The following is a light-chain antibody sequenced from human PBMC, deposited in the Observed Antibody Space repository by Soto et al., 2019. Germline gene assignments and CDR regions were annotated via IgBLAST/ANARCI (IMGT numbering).Light chain of an antibody. CDR1: QSVSRY. V-gene: IGKV3-11*01. J-gene: IGKJ5*01. CDR3: QQRSNWPPIT. Sequence: IVLTQSPGTLSLSPGERATLSCRASQSVSRYLAWYQQKPGQAPRLLIYDASNRATGIPARFSGSGSGTDFTLTISSLEPEDFAVYYCQQRSNWPPITFGQGTRLEIK. CDR2: DAS.